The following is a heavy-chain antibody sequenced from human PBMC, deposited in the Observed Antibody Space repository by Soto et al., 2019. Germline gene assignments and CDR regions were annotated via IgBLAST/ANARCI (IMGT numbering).Heavy chain of an antibody. V-gene: IGHV3-30-3*01. Sequence: QVQLVESGGGVVQPGRSLRLSCAASGFTVSSYGLHWVRQAPGKGLEWLAFISYAGSDKFYADSVKGRFTISRASSKNTLYLQMNSLRAEDTAVYYCARVLGGYPNFDFWVQGTLVTVSS. CDR3: ARVLGGYPNFDF. D-gene: IGHD3-22*01. J-gene: IGHJ4*02. CDR1: GFTVSSYG. CDR2: ISYAGSDK.